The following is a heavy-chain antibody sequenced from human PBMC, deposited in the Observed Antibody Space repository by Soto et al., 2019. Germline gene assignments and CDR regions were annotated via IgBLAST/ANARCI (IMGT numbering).Heavy chain of an antibody. J-gene: IGHJ6*02. D-gene: IGHD6-19*01. CDR3: ARGSSGWDYGMDV. CDR2: ISGSGGST. Sequence: SLRLSCAASGFTFSSYAMSWVRQAPGKGLEWVSAISGSGGSTYYADSVKGRFTISRDNSKNTLYLQMNSLRAEDTAVYYCARGSSGWDYGMDVWGQGTTVTVSS. CDR1: GFTFSSYA. V-gene: IGHV3-23*01.